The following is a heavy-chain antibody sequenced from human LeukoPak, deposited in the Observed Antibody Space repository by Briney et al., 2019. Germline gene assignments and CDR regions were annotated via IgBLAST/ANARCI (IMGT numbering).Heavy chain of an antibody. Sequence: PGGSLRLSCAASGFPLSSYSINWFRQAPAKGLEWVAYISASGSNIYYVDSVKGRFTVSRDNPKSSLFLQMNSPRAEDTAVYYCARVKGSYFDYWGQGALVTVSS. CDR2: ISASGSNI. J-gene: IGHJ4*02. D-gene: IGHD2-15*01. CDR3: ARVKGSYFDY. V-gene: IGHV3-48*01. CDR1: GFPLSSYS.